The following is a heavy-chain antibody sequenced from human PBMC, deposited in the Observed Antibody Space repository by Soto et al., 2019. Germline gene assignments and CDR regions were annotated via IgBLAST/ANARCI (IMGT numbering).Heavy chain of an antibody. J-gene: IGHJ5*02. V-gene: IGHV1-58*01. CDR2: IVLGNGNT. CDR3: ATRIGNIGWYWLDT. CDR1: GFTFSSSA. Sequence: SVKVSCKASGFTFSSSAVQWVRQARGQRLEWIGWIVLGNGNTNYAQKFQERVTITRDMSTSTAYMEVRSLTFEDTAVYYCATRIGNIGWYWLDTWGQGTLVTVSS. D-gene: IGHD6-19*01.